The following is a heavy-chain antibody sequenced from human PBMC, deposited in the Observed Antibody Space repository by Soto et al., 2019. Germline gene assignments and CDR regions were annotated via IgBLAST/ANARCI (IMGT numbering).Heavy chain of an antibody. CDR1: GFTFSSYG. D-gene: IGHD6-6*01. CDR2: ISSSSSTI. Sequence: GGSLRLSCAASGFTFSSYGMNWVRQAPGKGLEWVSYISSSSSTIYYADSVKGRFTISRDNAKNSLYLQMNSLRDEDTAVYYCVRPEYSSSSYGMDVWGQGTTVTVSS. J-gene: IGHJ6*02. CDR3: VRPEYSSSSYGMDV. V-gene: IGHV3-48*02.